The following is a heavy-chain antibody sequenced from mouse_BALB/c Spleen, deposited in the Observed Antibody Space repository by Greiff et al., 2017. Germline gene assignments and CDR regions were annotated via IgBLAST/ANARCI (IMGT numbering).Heavy chain of an antibody. CDR3: ARGYYYGSSSFAY. J-gene: IGHJ3*01. V-gene: IGHV5-4*02. CDR2: ISDGGSYT. Sequence: DVMLVESGGGLVKPGGSLKLSCAASGFTFSDYYMYWVRQTPEKRLEWVATISDGGSYTYYPDSVKGRFTISRDNAKNNLYLQMSSLKSEDTAMYYCARGYYYGSSSFAYWGQGTLVTVSA. D-gene: IGHD1-1*01. CDR1: GFTFSDYY.